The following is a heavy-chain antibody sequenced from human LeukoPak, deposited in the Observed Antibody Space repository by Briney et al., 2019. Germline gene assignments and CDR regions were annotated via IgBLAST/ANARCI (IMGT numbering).Heavy chain of an antibody. CDR3: ASQYYDSSGPSFDY. Sequence: GASVKVSCKASGGTFSSYAISWVRQAPGQGLEWMGGIIPIFGTANYAQKFQGRVTITTDESTSTAYMELSSLRSEDTAVYYCASQYYDSSGPSFDYWGQGTLVTVSS. D-gene: IGHD3-22*01. V-gene: IGHV1-69*05. CDR2: IIPIFGTA. J-gene: IGHJ4*02. CDR1: GGTFSSYA.